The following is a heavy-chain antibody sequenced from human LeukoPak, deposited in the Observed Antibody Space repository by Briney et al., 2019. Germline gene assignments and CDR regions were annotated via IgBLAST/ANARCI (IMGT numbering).Heavy chain of an antibody. V-gene: IGHV3-7*01. CDR2: IKQDGSEK. Sequence: PGGSLRLSCAASGFTFSSYGMSWVRQAPGKGLEWVANIKQDGSEKYYVDSVKGRFTISRDNAKNSLYLQMNSLRAEDTAVYYCARDTYYYGSGSYYPVWGQGTLVTVSS. CDR3: ARDTYYYGSGSYYPV. D-gene: IGHD3-10*01. CDR1: GFTFSSYG. J-gene: IGHJ4*02.